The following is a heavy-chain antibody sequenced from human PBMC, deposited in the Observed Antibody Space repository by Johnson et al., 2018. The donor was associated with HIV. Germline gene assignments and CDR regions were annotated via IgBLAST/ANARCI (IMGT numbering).Heavy chain of an antibody. V-gene: IGHV3-7*05. CDR2: IKEDGSEK. Sequence: EVQLVESGGGLVQPGGSLRLSCGGSGLIFRTYWMSWVRQAPGKGLEWVANIKEDGSEKYYVDSVKGRFTISRDNGKNSLSRQMNSLRVEDTAVYYCARRSGYAFDIWGQGTMVTVSS. D-gene: IGHD1-1*01. CDR1: GLIFRTYW. CDR3: ARRSGYAFDI. J-gene: IGHJ3*02.